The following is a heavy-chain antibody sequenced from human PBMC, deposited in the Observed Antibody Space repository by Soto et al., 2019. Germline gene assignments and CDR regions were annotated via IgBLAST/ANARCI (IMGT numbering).Heavy chain of an antibody. V-gene: IGHV1-69*02. CDR1: GGTFSSYT. J-gene: IGHJ4*02. D-gene: IGHD2-15*01. CDR2: IIPILGIA. CDR3: ASPKYCSGGSCYAEPFDY. Sequence: QVPLVQSGAEVKKPGSSVKVSCKASGGTFSSYTISWVRQAPGQGLEWMGRIIPILGIANYAQKFQGRVTITADKSTSTAYMELSSLRSEDTAVYYCASPKYCSGGSCYAEPFDYWGQGTLVTVSS.